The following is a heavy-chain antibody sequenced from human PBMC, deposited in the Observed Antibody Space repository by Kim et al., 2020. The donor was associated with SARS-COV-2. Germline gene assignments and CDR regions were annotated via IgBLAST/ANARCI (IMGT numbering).Heavy chain of an antibody. CDR2: IYSGGST. Sequence: GGSLRLSCAASGFTVSSNYMSWVRQAPGKGLEWVSVIYSGGSTYYADSVKGRFTISRDNSKNTLYLQMNSLRAEDTAVYYCARGGRPYEQQLHHEDYWGQGTLVTVSS. J-gene: IGHJ4*02. D-gene: IGHD6-13*01. CDR3: ARGGRPYEQQLHHEDY. V-gene: IGHV3-53*01. CDR1: GFTVSSNY.